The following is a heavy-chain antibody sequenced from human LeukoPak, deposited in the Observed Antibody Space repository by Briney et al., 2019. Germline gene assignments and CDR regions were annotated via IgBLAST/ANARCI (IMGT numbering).Heavy chain of an antibody. J-gene: IGHJ4*02. CDR1: GYTLTELS. V-gene: IGHV1-46*01. CDR3: TTGHTRIHDS. CDR2: INPSGGST. D-gene: IGHD1-1*01. Sequence: ASVKVSCKVSGYTLTELSMHWVRQAPGKGLEWMGIINPSGGSTSYAQKFQGRVTMTRDTSTSTVYMELRSLRSEDTAVYYCTTGHTRIHDSWGQGTLVTVSS.